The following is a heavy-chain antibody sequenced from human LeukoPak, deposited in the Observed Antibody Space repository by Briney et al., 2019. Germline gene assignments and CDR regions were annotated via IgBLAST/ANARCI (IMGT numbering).Heavy chain of an antibody. CDR2: IYNGGET. CDR1: GFIFSSYW. Sequence: PGGSLRLSCAASGFIFSSYWMSWVRQAPGKGLEWVSVIYNGGETYYAGSVKGRFTFSRDNSKNTLYLQMNNLRAEDTAVYYCARDQPIAYWGQGTLVTVSS. D-gene: IGHD3-22*01. J-gene: IGHJ4*02. V-gene: IGHV3-66*01. CDR3: ARDQPIAY.